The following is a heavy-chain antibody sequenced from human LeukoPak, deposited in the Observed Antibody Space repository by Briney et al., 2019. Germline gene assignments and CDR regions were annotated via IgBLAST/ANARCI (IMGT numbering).Heavy chain of an antibody. V-gene: IGHV3-48*04. CDR3: ARRQSGYSSGWGGGSSFDY. D-gene: IGHD6-19*01. CDR1: GFTFSSYS. CDR2: ISSSNNTI. Sequence: GGSLRLSCAASGFTFSSYSMNWVRQAPGKGLEWVSYISSSNNTIYYADSVKGQFTISRDNAKNSLYLQMNSLRAEDTAVYYCARRQSGYSSGWGGGSSFDYWGQGTLVTASS. J-gene: IGHJ4*02.